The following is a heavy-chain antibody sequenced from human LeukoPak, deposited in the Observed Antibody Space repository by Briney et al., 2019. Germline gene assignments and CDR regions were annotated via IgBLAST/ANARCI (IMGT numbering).Heavy chain of an antibody. Sequence: PGGSLRLSCAASGFTVSSNYMSWVRQAPGKGLEWVSVIYSGGSTYYADSVKGRFTISRDNSKNTLYLQMNSLRAEDTAVYYCARGWELLAGDYFDYWGQGTLVTVSS. CDR3: ARGWELLAGDYFDY. CDR2: IYSGGST. J-gene: IGHJ4*02. D-gene: IGHD1-26*01. V-gene: IGHV3-53*01. CDR1: GFTVSSNY.